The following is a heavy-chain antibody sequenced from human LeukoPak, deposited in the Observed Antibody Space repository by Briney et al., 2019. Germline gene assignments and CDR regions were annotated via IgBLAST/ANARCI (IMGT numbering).Heavy chain of an antibody. Sequence: GASVKVSCKASGYTFTGYYMHWVRQAPGQGLEWMGRINPNSGGTNYAQKFQGRVTMTRDTSISTAYMELSRLSSDDTAVYYCARDLTPWYSSGWDPDYWGQGTLVTVSS. J-gene: IGHJ4*02. CDR3: ARDLTPWYSSGWDPDY. V-gene: IGHV1-2*06. D-gene: IGHD6-19*01. CDR2: INPNSGGT. CDR1: GYTFTGYY.